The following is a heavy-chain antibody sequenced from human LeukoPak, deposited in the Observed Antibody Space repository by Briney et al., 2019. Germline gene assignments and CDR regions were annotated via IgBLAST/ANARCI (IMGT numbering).Heavy chain of an antibody. CDR2: ISYDGSNK. D-gene: IGHD1-26*01. J-gene: IGHJ5*02. V-gene: IGHV3-30-3*01. CDR1: GFTFSSYA. CDR3: AREASWELLRNWFDP. Sequence: GGSLRLSCAASGFTFSSYAMHWVRQAPGKGLEWVAVISYDGSNKYYADSVKGRFTISRDNSKNTLYLQMNSLRAEDTAVYYCAREASWELLRNWFDPWGQGTLVTVSS.